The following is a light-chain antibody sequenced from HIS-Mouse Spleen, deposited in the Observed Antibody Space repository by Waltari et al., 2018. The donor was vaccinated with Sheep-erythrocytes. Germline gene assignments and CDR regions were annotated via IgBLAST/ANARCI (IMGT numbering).Light chain of an antibody. CDR1: STAVGAYNY. Sequence: QSALTQPRSVSGSPGQSVTISCTGTSTAVGAYNYFSWYQQHPGKAPKLMIYDVSKRPSGVPDRFSGSKSGNTASLTISGLQAEDEADYYCCSYAGSYNHVFATGTKVTVL. CDR2: DVS. J-gene: IGLJ1*01. V-gene: IGLV2-11*01. CDR3: CSYAGSYNHV.